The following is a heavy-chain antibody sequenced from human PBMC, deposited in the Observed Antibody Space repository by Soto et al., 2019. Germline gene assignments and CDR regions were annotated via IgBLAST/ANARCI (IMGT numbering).Heavy chain of an antibody. CDR3: ALKPVAVAGSHFAY. CDR2: IYWNDDK. D-gene: IGHD6-19*01. CDR1: GFSLSTSGVG. J-gene: IGHJ4*02. Sequence: QLTLKESGPTLVKPTQPLTVTCTFSGFSLSTSGVGVGWIRQPPGKALEWLALIYWNDDKRYSPSLESRLTITKHTSKNQVVLTRTNMDPVDTATYYCALKPVAVAGSHFAYWGQGTLVTVSS. V-gene: IGHV2-5*01.